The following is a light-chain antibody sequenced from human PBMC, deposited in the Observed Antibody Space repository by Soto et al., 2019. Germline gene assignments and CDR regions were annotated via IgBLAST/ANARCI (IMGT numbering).Light chain of an antibody. Sequence: QSVLTQPTSVSGAPGQRVTISCTGGSSNIGAGYDIHWYQQLPGTAPKLLIYDNSNRPSGVPDRFSGSKSGTSASLAITGLQAEDEADYYCQSYDSSLSGRVFGTGTKLTVL. CDR3: QSYDSSLSGRV. CDR1: SSNIGAGYD. CDR2: DNS. V-gene: IGLV1-40*01. J-gene: IGLJ1*01.